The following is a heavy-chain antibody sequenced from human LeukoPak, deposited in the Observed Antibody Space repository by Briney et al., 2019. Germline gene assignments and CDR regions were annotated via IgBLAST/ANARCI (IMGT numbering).Heavy chain of an antibody. Sequence: PGGSLKLSCAASGFTFSGSAMHWVRQASGKGLEWVGRIRSKANSYATAYAASVKGRFTISRDDSKNTAYLQMNSLKTEDTAVYYCTYYDFWSGYYNYWGQGTLVTVSS. V-gene: IGHV3-73*01. CDR1: GFTFSGSA. CDR3: TYYDFWSGYYNY. CDR2: IRSKANSYAT. D-gene: IGHD3-3*01. J-gene: IGHJ4*02.